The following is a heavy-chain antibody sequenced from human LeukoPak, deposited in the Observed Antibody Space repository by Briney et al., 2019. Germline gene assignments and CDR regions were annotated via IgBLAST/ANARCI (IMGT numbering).Heavy chain of an antibody. Sequence: SQTLSLTCAVSGGSISSGGYYWGWIRQPPGKGLEWIGSIYYSGSTYYNPSLKSRVTISVDTSKNQFSLKLSSVTAADTAVYYCARHSGSHGLNPPHWYFDLWGRGTLVTVSS. V-gene: IGHV4-39*01. CDR3: ARHSGSHGLNPPHWYFDL. J-gene: IGHJ2*01. CDR2: IYYSGST. D-gene: IGHD6-13*01. CDR1: GGSISSGGYY.